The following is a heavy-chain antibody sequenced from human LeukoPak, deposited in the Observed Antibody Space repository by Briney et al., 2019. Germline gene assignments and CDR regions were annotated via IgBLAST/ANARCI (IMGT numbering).Heavy chain of an antibody. CDR1: GFTFSSYE. CDR2: ISSSGSTI. V-gene: IGHV3-48*03. D-gene: IGHD6-13*01. CDR3: ARVPHGYSSSWYADYGMDV. J-gene: IGHJ6*04. Sequence: AGSLTLSCAASGFTFSSYEMNWVRQAPGKGLEWVSYISSSGSTIYYADSVKGRFTISRDNAKNSLYLQMNSLRAEDTAVYYCARVPHGYSSSWYADYGMDVWGKGTTVTVSS.